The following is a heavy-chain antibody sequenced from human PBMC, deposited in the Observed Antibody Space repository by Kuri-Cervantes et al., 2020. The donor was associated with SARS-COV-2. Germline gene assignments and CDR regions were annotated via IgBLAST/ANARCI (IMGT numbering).Heavy chain of an antibody. Sequence: ESLKISCATSGFTVSRDYMSWDRQAPGKGLEWVSLIYSAGNTYYAASVKGRFTISRDDSNNTLYLQMNSLRAEDTAVYYCARVEMATQIDYWGQGTLVTVSS. J-gene: IGHJ4*02. CDR2: IYSAGNT. V-gene: IGHV3-53*01. CDR1: GFTVSRDY. CDR3: ARVEMATQIDY. D-gene: IGHD5-24*01.